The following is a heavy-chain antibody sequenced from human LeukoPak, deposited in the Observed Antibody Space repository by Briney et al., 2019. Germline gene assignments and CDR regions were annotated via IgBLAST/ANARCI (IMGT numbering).Heavy chain of an antibody. CDR2: IYRRGTT. J-gene: IGHJ5*02. CDR1: GGSFSGFF. V-gene: IGHV4-34*01. D-gene: IGHD3-10*01. Sequence: PSETLSLTCGVSGGSFSGFFWTWIRQSPGRGLEWIGEIYRRGTTYYNPSLESRLAISLDTSRNQFFLNLTSVTAADTAVYFCARGGTTYFSGSWTHPWGQGTLVTVSS. CDR3: ARGGTTYFSGSWTHP.